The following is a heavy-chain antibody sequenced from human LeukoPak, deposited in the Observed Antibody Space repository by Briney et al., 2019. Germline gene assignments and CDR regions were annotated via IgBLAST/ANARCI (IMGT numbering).Heavy chain of an antibody. D-gene: IGHD3-9*01. Sequence: GGSRNLSWAPSGLTLRTYSLTWFGRVQGKGRDWFSSIIISIIKIYYADSVKGRFTISRDNAKNSLYLQMNSLRAEDTAVYYCARDREVRYDILTGYSPYGMDVWGQGTTVTVSS. CDR2: IIISIIKI. CDR1: GLTLRTYS. J-gene: IGHJ6*02. CDR3: ARDREVRYDILTGYSPYGMDV. V-gene: IGHV3-21*01.